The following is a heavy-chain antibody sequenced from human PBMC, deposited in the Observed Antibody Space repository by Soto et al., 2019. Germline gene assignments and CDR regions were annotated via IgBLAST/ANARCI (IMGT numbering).Heavy chain of an antibody. CDR1: GFTFSSYW. J-gene: IGHJ4*02. D-gene: IGHD3-16*02. CDR3: ASANYDYIWGSYRQNPGGDY. Sequence: GGSLRLSCAASGFTFSSYWMHWVRQAPGKGLVWVSRINSDGSSTSYADSVKGRFTISRDNAKNTLYLQMNSLRAEDTAVYYCASANYDYIWGSYRQNPGGDYWGQGTLVTVSS. V-gene: IGHV3-74*01. CDR2: INSDGSST.